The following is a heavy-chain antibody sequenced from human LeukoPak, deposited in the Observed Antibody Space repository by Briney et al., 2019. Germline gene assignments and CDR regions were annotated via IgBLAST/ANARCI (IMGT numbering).Heavy chain of an antibody. Sequence: GALRLSCAASGFTFSSYSMNWVRQAPGKGLEWVSSISSSTAYISYADSVQGRFTISRDNAKDAMYLQMNSLRVDDTAVYYCARAGWIRARRPYFDSWGQGTLVTVPS. CDR3: ARAGWIRARRPYFDS. CDR2: ISSSTAYI. J-gene: IGHJ4*02. CDR1: GFTFSSYS. V-gene: IGHV3-21*01. D-gene: IGHD5-18*01.